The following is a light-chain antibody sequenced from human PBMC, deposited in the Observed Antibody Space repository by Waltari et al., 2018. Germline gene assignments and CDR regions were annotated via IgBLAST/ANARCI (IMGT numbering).Light chain of an antibody. Sequence: YQQHPRKAPKLMIYDVSKRPSGVSNRFSGSKSGNTASLTISGLQAEDEADYYCSSYTSSSTWVFGGGTKLTVL. J-gene: IGLJ3*02. V-gene: IGLV2-14*04. CDR3: SSYTSSSTWV. CDR2: DVS.